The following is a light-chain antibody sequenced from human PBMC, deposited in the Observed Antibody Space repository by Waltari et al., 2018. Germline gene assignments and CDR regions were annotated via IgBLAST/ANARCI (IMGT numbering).Light chain of an antibody. V-gene: IGLV3-21*02. CDR1: HIESKS. Sequence: SYVLTQPPSVSLAPGQTARITCGGNHIESKSVHWYQQKPGQAPVLVVHDDSDWPSGIPERFSGSNSGNTATLTISRVEAGDEADYFCQVWDSSNDHVVFGGGTKVTVL. CDR3: QVWDSSNDHVV. CDR2: DDS. J-gene: IGLJ2*01.